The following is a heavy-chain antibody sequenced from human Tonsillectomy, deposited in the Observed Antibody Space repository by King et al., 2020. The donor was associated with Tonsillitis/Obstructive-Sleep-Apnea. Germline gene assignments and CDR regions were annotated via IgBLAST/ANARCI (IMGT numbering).Heavy chain of an antibody. CDR3: ARTFRTGGYWYFDL. Sequence: QVQLQESGPGLVKPSQTLSLTCTVSGDSISSATYYWSSIRQHPGKGLEWIGYIYYSGRTYYNPSLKSRVTMSVDTSKRQFSLKLSSVTAADTAVYYCARTFRTGGYWYFDLWGRGTLVTVSS. V-gene: IGHV4-31*03. J-gene: IGHJ2*01. CDR2: IYYSGRT. D-gene: IGHD7-27*01. CDR1: GDSISSATYY.